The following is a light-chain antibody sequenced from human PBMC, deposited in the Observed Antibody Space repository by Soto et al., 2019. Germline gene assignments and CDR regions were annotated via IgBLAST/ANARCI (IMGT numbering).Light chain of an antibody. CDR3: QQYYKWPLT. Sequence: EIVLTQSPATVSLSPGEGATLSCRASESVSTNLAWYQQKPGQAPRLLIFGAFTRATGVPARFSGSSSGTEFTLTISSLQSEDFAVYYCQQYYKWPLTFGGGTNVEIK. CDR1: ESVSTN. J-gene: IGKJ4*01. V-gene: IGKV3-15*01. CDR2: GAF.